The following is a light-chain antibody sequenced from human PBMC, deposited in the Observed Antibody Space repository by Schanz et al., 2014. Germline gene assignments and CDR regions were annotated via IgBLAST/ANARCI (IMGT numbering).Light chain of an antibody. CDR3: SSYADSNNLV. Sequence: QSALTQPPSASGSPGQSVTISCTGTSSDIGGYNFVSWYQQHPGEAPKLMMYEVTKRPSGVPDRFSGSKSGNTASLTVSWLQAEDEAVYYCSSYADSNNLVFGGGTKVTVL. CDR1: SSDIGGYNF. J-gene: IGLJ2*01. CDR2: EVT. V-gene: IGLV2-8*01.